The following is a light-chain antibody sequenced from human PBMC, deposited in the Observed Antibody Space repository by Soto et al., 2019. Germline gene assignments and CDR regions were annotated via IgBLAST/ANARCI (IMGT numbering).Light chain of an antibody. CDR3: QQYASSPT. V-gene: IGKV3-20*01. CDR1: QSIRGGY. CDR2: GTS. Sequence: EIVLTQSPGTLSLSPGEIATLSFNASQSIRGGYLAWYLLQPGQAPRLLIFGTSSRATGIPDRFSGSGSGTDFTLTISRLGPEDFAVYYCQQYASSPTFGQGTKVDIK. J-gene: IGKJ1*01.